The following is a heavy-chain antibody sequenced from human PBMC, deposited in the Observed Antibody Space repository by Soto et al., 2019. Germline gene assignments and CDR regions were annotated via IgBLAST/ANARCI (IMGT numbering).Heavy chain of an antibody. J-gene: IGHJ6*03. V-gene: IGHV3-23*01. D-gene: IGHD2-15*01. Sequence: GGSLRLSSTASGFNFSSYAMNWVRQAPGKGLEWVSTVSGSGGSTTYADSVKGRFAISRDNSKNTLYLQMSSLRAEDTAVYYCAKRAPANGYCSGGSCGYMDVWGTGTTVTVSS. CDR3: AKRAPANGYCSGGSCGYMDV. CDR2: VSGSGGST. CDR1: GFNFSSYA.